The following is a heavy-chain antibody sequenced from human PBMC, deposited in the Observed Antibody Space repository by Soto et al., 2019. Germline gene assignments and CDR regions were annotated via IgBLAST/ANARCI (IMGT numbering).Heavy chain of an antibody. CDR2: INGSGGRT. D-gene: IGHD3-10*01. J-gene: IGHJ4*02. CDR3: AKSTGSGSYYY. CDR1: GFTFSSYA. V-gene: IGHV3-23*01. Sequence: GGSLRLSCAASGFTFSSYAMSWVRQAPGEGLEWVSDINGSGGRTHYIDSVKGRFTISRDNSKNTLYLQMNSLRAEDTAIYYCAKSTGSGSYYYWGQGTLVTVSS.